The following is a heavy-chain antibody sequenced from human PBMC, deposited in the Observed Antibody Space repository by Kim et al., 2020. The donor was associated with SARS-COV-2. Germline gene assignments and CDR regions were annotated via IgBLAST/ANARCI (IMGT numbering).Heavy chain of an antibody. Sequence: GGSLRLSCTASGFAFSAHAMNWVRQAPGEGLEWISFISYNREILYRDSVRGRFTISRDNAKNSLYLQMNSLRDEDTAVYYCASGINHAFDYWGQGILVTV. CDR1: GFAFSAHA. V-gene: IGHV3-48*02. J-gene: IGHJ4*02. CDR3: ASGINHAFDY. CDR2: ISYNREI. D-gene: IGHD1-26*01.